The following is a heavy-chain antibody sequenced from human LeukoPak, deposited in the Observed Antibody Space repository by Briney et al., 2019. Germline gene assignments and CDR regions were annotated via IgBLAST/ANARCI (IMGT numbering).Heavy chain of an antibody. J-gene: IGHJ3*01. Sequence: GGSLRLSCAPSGETFSGSAMSWVRQAPGERLEWVSLISYSGANSYYTDSVRGRFSISRDNSKDTLFLYMNSLGGEDAAIYYCARDMQLSTWGLGTMVTVSS. CDR1: GETFSGSA. CDR2: ISYSGANS. CDR3: ARDMQLST. V-gene: IGHV3-23*01. D-gene: IGHD3-16*02.